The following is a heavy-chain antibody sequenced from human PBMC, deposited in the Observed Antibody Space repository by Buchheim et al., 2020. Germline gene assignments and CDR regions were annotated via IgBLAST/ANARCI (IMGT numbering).Heavy chain of an antibody. CDR1: GVSVSSGSYY. D-gene: IGHD1-26*01. J-gene: IGHJ4*02. CDR2: IYYSGST. V-gene: IGHV4-61*01. Sequence: QLQLQESGPGLVKPSETLSLTCTVSGVSVSSGSYYWSWIRQPPGKGLEWIGYIYYSGSTNYNPSLKSRVTISVDTSKNQFSLKLSSVTAADTAVYYCARWGSYRNYFDYWGQGTL. CDR3: ARWGSYRNYFDY.